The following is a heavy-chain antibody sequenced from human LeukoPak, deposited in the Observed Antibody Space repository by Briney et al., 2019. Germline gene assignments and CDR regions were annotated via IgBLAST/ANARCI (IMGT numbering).Heavy chain of an antibody. CDR3: AKRAYDYGDYIDY. D-gene: IGHD4-17*01. V-gene: IGHV3-23*01. Sequence: QPGGSLRLSCAASGFTFSSYAMNWVRQAPGKGLEWVSTISGSGGSTYYADPVKGRFTISRDNSKNTLYVQMNSLRAEDTAVYYCAKRAYDYGDYIDYWGQGTLVTVSS. J-gene: IGHJ4*02. CDR2: ISGSGGST. CDR1: GFTFSSYA.